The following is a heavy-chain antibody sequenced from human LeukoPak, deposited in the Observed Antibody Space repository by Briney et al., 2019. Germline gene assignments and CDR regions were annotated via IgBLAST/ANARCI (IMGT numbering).Heavy chain of an antibody. V-gene: IGHV4-59*08. Sequence: SETLSLTCNVPGGSITTFYWSWVRQPPGKGLEWDGYIFYTGTTHYNPSLKSRVTISVDSSKNQFSLSLSSVTAADTAVYYCARQLRSDAFDFWGQGTLVTVSS. J-gene: IGHJ3*01. CDR3: ARQLRSDAFDF. CDR1: GGSITTFY. CDR2: IFYTGTT. D-gene: IGHD2-21*02.